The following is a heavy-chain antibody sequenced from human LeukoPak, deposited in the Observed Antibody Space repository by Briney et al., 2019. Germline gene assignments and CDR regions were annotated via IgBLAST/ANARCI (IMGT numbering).Heavy chain of an antibody. J-gene: IGHJ5*02. Sequence: PSETLSLTCTVSGGSISSGGYYGSWIRQHPGKGLEWIGYIYYSGSTYYNPSLKSRVTISVDTSKNQFSLKLSSVTAADTAVYYCARVGDIVVVPAAIVPPGWFDPWGQGTLVTVSS. CDR3: ARVGDIVVVPAAIVPPGWFDP. V-gene: IGHV4-31*03. D-gene: IGHD2-2*01. CDR1: GGSISSGGYY. CDR2: IYYSGST.